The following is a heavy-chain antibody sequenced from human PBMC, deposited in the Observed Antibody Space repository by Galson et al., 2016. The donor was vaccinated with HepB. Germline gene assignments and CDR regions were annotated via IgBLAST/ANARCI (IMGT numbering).Heavy chain of an antibody. Sequence: QSGAEVKKPGESLKISCKGPGYHFASYWFGWVHQMPGKGLEWMGIIYPGDSETRYSPSFQGQVTISVDKSISTAYLQWSSLKASDTAMYYCARYCGGDCHDAFDIWGQGTMVTVSS. J-gene: IGHJ3*02. D-gene: IGHD2-21*02. CDR3: ARYCGGDCHDAFDI. V-gene: IGHV5-51*07. CDR2: IYPGDSET. CDR1: GYHFASYW.